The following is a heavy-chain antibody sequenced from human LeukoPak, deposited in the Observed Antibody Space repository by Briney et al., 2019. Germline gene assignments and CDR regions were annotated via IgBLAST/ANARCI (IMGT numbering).Heavy chain of an antibody. Sequence: GGSLGLSCAASGFSFSAYGMHWVRQAPGKGLEWVALISYDGSYKNYADSVKGRFTISRDNSKNTLYLQMNSLRLDDTAVYYCAKALEYYYYFGMDVWGQGTTVIVSS. J-gene: IGHJ6*02. CDR3: AKALEYYYYFGMDV. CDR2: ISYDGSYK. CDR1: GFSFSAYG. V-gene: IGHV3-30*18. D-gene: IGHD3-3*01.